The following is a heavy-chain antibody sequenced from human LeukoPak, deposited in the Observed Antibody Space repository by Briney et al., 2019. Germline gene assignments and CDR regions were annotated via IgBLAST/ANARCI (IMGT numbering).Heavy chain of an antibody. CDR3: VRHLSAGRPAFDI. CDR2: IYYSGST. Sequence: KPSETLFLTCTVSGGSINSYYWSWIRQPPGKGLEWIGYIYYSGSTNYNPSLKSRVTISVDTSNNKFSLKLTSLTAADTAVYYCVRHLSAGRPAFDIWGQGTMVTVSS. V-gene: IGHV4-59*08. D-gene: IGHD2-15*01. J-gene: IGHJ3*02. CDR1: GGSINSYY.